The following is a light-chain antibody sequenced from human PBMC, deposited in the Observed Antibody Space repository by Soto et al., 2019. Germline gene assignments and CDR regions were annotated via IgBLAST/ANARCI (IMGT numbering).Light chain of an antibody. CDR2: AAS. Sequence: DIQMTQSPSSLSASVGDRVTITCRASQGINNYLAWYQQKAGKVPKLLIYAASTLQSGVPSRFSGSGSGTDFTLTISSLQPEDVARYYCQEYSSAPRMFTFGPGTKVDIK. V-gene: IGKV1-27*01. J-gene: IGKJ3*01. CDR3: QEYSSAPRMFT. CDR1: QGINNY.